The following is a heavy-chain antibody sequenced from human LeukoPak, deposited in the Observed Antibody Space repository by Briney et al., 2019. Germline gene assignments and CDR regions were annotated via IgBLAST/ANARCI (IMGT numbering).Heavy chain of an antibody. V-gene: IGHV1-2*02. J-gene: IGHJ3*02. CDR2: ITPNSDGT. Sequence: ASVKVSCKTSGYTVTGYYIHWVRQAPGQGLEWMGWITPNSDGTDYAQKFQGRVTMTRDTSITTAYMELSSLRSDDTAVYYCARNIWFGESSDAFDIWGQGTMVTVSS. CDR1: GYTVTGYY. CDR3: ARNIWFGESSDAFDI. D-gene: IGHD3-10*01.